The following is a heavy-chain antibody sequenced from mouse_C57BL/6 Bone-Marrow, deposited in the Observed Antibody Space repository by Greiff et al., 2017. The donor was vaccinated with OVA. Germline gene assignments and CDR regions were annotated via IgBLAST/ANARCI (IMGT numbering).Heavy chain of an antibody. CDR1: GFTFSSYA. CDR3: TRDWDEDYFDY. D-gene: IGHD4-1*01. J-gene: IGHJ2*01. V-gene: IGHV5-9-1*02. CDR2: ISSGGDYI. Sequence: EVKLVESGEGLVKPGGSLKLSCAASGFTFSSYAMSWVRQTPEKRLECVAYISSGGDYIYYADTVKGRFTISRDNTRNTLYLQMSRLKSEDTAMYYCTRDWDEDYFDYWGQGTTLTVSS.